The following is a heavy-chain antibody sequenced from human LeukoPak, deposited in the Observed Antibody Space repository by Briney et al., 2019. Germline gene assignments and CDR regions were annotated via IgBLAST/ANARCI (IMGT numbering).Heavy chain of an antibody. J-gene: IGHJ4*02. CDR3: ARGSATVTHDY. CDR2: IYSGGST. V-gene: IGHV3-53*01. D-gene: IGHD4-17*01. Sequence: GGSLRLSCAASGFTVSSNYMSWVRQAPGEGLEWVSVIYSGGSTYYADSVKGRFTISRDNSKNTLYLQMNSLRAEDTAVYYCARGSATVTHDYWGQGTLVTVSS. CDR1: GFTVSSNY.